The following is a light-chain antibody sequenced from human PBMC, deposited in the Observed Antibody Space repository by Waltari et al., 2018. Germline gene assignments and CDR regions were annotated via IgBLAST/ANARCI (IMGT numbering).Light chain of an antibody. CDR3: NSRDSSGNHYVV. CDR1: SLGNYY. Sequence: SSELTQDPAVSVALGQTVSVTCQGDSLGNYYASRYQQKPGQAPILVIDGKNNRPSGIPDRFSGSSSGNTASLTITGAQAEDEADYYCNSRDSSGNHYVVFGGGTKLTVL. V-gene: IGLV3-19*01. CDR2: GKN. J-gene: IGLJ2*01.